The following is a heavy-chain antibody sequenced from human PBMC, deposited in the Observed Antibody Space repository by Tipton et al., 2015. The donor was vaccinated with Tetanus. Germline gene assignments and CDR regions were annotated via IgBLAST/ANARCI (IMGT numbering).Heavy chain of an antibody. CDR2: INHTGRT. J-gene: IGHJ4*02. CDR3: ARAGGGSWGNFDY. CDR1: GGSSSDYY. Sequence: TLSLTCAVNGGSSSDYYWTWIRQAPGKGLEWIGEINHTGRTYYNPSLRGRVTIIPDTSKNQFSLKLTSVTAADTAVYYCARAGGGSWGNFDYWGQGTLVTVSS. D-gene: IGHD6-13*01. V-gene: IGHV4-34*01.